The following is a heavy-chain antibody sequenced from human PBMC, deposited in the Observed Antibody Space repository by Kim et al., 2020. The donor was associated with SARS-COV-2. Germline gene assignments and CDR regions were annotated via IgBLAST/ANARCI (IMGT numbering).Heavy chain of an antibody. J-gene: IGHJ4*02. CDR3: TTDPQYYDSNAYYYPASLPLY. Sequence: GGSLRLSCAASGFTFRNAWMSCVRQTPGKGLEWVGLIKSKTDGETADYAAPVKGRFTISTDDSEKTLYLHMNSLKTEDTAVYYCTTDPQYYDSNAYYYPASLPLYWGQGTLVTVSS. V-gene: IGHV3-15*01. CDR2: IKSKTDGETA. D-gene: IGHD3-22*01. CDR1: GFTFRNAW.